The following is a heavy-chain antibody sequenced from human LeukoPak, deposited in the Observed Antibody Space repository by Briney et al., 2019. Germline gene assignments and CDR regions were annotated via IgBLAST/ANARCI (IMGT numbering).Heavy chain of an antibody. CDR1: GGSISSGGYY. CDR3: AREGTGTMIVEVNAFDI. CDR2: IYHSGST. V-gene: IGHV4-30-2*01. J-gene: IGHJ3*02. D-gene: IGHD3-22*01. Sequence: SETLSLTCTVSGGSISSGGYYWSWIRQPPGKGLEWIGYIYHSGSTYYNPSLKSRVTISVDRSKNQFSLKLSSVTAADTAVYYCAREGTGTMIVEVNAFDIWGQGTMVTVSS.